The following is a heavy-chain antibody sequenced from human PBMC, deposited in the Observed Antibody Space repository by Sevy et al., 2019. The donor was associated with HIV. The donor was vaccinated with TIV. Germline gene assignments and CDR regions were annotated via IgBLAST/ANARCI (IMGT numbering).Heavy chain of an antibody. CDR2: ISGNSSTI. Sequence: GGSLRLSCAASGFTFSSYSTNWVRQAPGKGLEWVSYISGNSSTIYYADSVKGRFTISRDNAKNSLYLQMNSLRDEDRAVDYCARDHHIAVAGTDAFDIWGQGTMVTVSS. D-gene: IGHD6-19*01. CDR1: GFTFSSYS. CDR3: ARDHHIAVAGTDAFDI. V-gene: IGHV3-48*02. J-gene: IGHJ3*02.